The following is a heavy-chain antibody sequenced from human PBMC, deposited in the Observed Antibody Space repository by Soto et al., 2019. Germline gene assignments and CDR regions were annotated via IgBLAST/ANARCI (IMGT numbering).Heavy chain of an antibody. J-gene: IGHJ5*02. D-gene: IGHD3-10*01. CDR1: WSPFTSLR. CDR3: ARAVRGVMWFDP. V-gene: IGHV1-18*01. Sequence: GTVKVSCQDSWSPFTSLRISRVRQAHGQGLEWMGWISAYNGNTKYAQNLQGRVTMTTDTSTSTAYMELRSLRSDDTAVYYCARAVRGVMWFDPRGQGTLVTVSS. CDR2: ISAYNGNT.